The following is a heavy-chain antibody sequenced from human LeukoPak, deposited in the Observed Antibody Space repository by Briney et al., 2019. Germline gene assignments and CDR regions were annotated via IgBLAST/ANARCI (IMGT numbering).Heavy chain of an antibody. Sequence: SETLSLTCAVYGESFTTFCWGWIRQTPGKGLEWIGEINHTGSTNYNPSLKSRVTISVDTSKNQFSLRLSSVTAADTAVYYCASMFGVVMYFDYWGQGTLVTVSS. CDR1: GESFTTFC. V-gene: IGHV4-34*01. D-gene: IGHD3-3*01. J-gene: IGHJ4*02. CDR2: INHTGST. CDR3: ASMFGVVMYFDY.